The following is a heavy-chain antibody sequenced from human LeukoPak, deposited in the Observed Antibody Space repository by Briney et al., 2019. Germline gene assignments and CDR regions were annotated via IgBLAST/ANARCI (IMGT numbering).Heavy chain of an antibody. Sequence: GGSLRLSCAASGFTVSTFDMHWVRQAPGKGLEWVALIRYDGSNKDYADSVKGRFIVSRDNSKNTLYMQMNSLRVEDTAVYYCVGVVVITPYWGQGTLVTVSS. CDR2: IRYDGSNK. V-gene: IGHV3-30*02. CDR1: GFTVSTFD. CDR3: VGVVVITPY. D-gene: IGHD3-22*01. J-gene: IGHJ4*02.